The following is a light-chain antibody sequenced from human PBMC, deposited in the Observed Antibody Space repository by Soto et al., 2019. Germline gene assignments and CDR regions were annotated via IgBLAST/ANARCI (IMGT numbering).Light chain of an antibody. CDR3: QQFNNYPIT. V-gene: IGKV1D-13*01. J-gene: IGKJ5*01. Sequence: IQMTQSPSSLSASVGDRVTITCRASQGVGNAVAWYQQKPGRAPKLLISDASSLKSGVPSRFSGSGSGTDFTLTISSLQPEDFATYYCQQFNNYPITFGQGTRLEIK. CDR2: DAS. CDR1: QGVGNA.